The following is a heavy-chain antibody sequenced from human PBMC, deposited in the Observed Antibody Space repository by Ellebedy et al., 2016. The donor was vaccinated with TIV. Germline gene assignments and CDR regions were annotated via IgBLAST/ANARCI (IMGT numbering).Heavy chain of an antibody. V-gene: IGHV3-23*01. CDR1: GLTFSSHA. J-gene: IGHJ3*02. D-gene: IGHD3-10*01. CDR2: ITESGGNT. CDR3: ADDPRGVGPAFDI. Sequence: PGGSLRLSCAASGLTFSSHAMSWVRQAPGKGLEWVSSITESGGNTYYADSVKGRFTISRDNSKDTLYLQMNSLRAEDTAIYYCADDPRGVGPAFDIWGQGTMVTVSS.